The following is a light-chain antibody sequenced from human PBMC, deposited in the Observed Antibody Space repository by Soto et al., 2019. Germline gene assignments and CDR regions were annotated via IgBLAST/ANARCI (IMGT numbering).Light chain of an antibody. J-gene: IGKJ4*01. CDR1: QSVSGTY. Sequence: EIVLTQSPGTLSLSPGESATLSCRASQSVSGTYLAWYQQKPGQAPRLLIYGASSRATGIPDRFSASGSGTDFTLTISRLEPEDLAVYYCQHYGDSQLTFGGGTKVDIK. V-gene: IGKV3-20*01. CDR2: GAS. CDR3: QHYGDSQLT.